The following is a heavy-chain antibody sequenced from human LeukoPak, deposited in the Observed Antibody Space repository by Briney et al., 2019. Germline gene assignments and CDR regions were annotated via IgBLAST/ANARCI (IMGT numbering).Heavy chain of an antibody. J-gene: IGHJ6*03. CDR1: GGSFSGYY. Sequence: SETLSLTCAVYGGSFSGYYWSWILQPPGKGLEWIGEINHSGSTNYNPSLKGRVTISVDTSKNQFSLKLRSVTAADTAVYYCARGAIVVVPAAMRGTGYYYYMDVWGKGTTVTVSS. CDR3: ARGAIVVVPAAMRGTGYYYYMDV. CDR2: INHSGST. D-gene: IGHD2-2*01. V-gene: IGHV4-34*01.